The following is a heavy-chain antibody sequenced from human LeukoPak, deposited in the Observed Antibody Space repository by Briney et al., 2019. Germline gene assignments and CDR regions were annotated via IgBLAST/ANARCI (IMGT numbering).Heavy chain of an antibody. Sequence: PGGSLRLSCAASGFTFSSYAMSWVRQAPGKGPEWVSSISSSSSYIYYADSVKGRFTISRDNAKNSLYLQMNSLRAEDTAVYYCAREVLLWFGELYYFDYWGQGTLVTVSS. J-gene: IGHJ4*02. CDR2: ISSSSSYI. CDR1: GFTFSSYA. V-gene: IGHV3-21*01. CDR3: AREVLLWFGELYYFDY. D-gene: IGHD3-10*01.